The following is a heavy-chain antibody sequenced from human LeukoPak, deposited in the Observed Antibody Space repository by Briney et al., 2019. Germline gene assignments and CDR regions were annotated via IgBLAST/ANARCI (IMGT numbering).Heavy chain of an antibody. J-gene: IGHJ4*02. Sequence: TSETLSLTCAVSGGSISPYHWTWIRQPPGKGLEWIGYISYSGSTNYNPSLKSRVTISLDTSKSQFSLKLSSVTAADTAVYYCARHLDYYGSGGYEYWGQGTLVTVSS. V-gene: IGHV4-59*08. CDR3: ARHLDYYGSGGYEY. D-gene: IGHD3-10*01. CDR2: ISYSGST. CDR1: GGSISPYH.